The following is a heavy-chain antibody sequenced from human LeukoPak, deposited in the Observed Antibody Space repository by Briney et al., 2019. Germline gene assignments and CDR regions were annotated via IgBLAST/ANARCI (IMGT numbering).Heavy chain of an antibody. Sequence: PGGSLRLSCAASGFTFNNYGMHWVRQAPGKGLEWVAVIWHDGSNKYYADSVKGRFTISRDNSKNTLDLQMNSLRAEDTAVYYCARKSVDAFDIWGQGTMVTVSS. V-gene: IGHV3-33*01. CDR2: IWHDGSNK. CDR3: ARKSVDAFDI. J-gene: IGHJ3*02. CDR1: GFTFNNYG.